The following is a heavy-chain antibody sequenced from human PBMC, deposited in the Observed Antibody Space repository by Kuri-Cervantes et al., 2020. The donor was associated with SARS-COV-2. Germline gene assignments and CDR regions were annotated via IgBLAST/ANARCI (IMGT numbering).Heavy chain of an antibody. V-gene: IGHV1-2*02. CDR1: GYTFTGYY. CDR3: ARGFCGGDCYSYYYYYYMDV. Sequence: ASVKVSCKASGYTFTGYYMHWVRQAPGQGLEWMGWINPNSGGTNYAQKFQGRVTMTRDTSISTAYMELSRLRSDDTAVYYCARGFCGGDCYSYYYYYYMDVWGKGTTVTVSS. CDR2: INPNSGGT. J-gene: IGHJ6*03. D-gene: IGHD2-21*01.